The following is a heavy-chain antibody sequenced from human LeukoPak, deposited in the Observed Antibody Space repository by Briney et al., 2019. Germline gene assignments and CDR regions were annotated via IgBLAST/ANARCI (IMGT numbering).Heavy chain of an antibody. CDR1: GFTFSSAW. V-gene: IGHV3-7*01. Sequence: GGSLRLSCAASGFTFSSAWLHWVRQAPGKGLEWVANIRQDGSEKYYVDSVKGRFTISRDNAKNSLYLQLNSLRAEDTAVYYCSFFDPRLVGVNENCWGRGTLVTVSS. D-gene: IGHD4-23*01. CDR2: IRQDGSEK. J-gene: IGHJ4*02. CDR3: SFFDPRLVGVNENC.